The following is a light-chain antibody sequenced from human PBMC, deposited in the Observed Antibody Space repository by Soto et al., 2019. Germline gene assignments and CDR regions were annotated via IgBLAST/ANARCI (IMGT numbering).Light chain of an antibody. Sequence: QSVLTQSPSASASLGASVKLTCTLSSGHNSYAIAWHQQQPEKGPRYLMKLNSDGSHSKGDGIPDRFSGSSSGAERYLTISSLQSEDEAEYYCQTWGTGIVVFGGGTKLTVL. J-gene: IGLJ2*01. CDR3: QTWGTGIVV. CDR1: SGHNSYA. V-gene: IGLV4-69*01. CDR2: LNSDGSH.